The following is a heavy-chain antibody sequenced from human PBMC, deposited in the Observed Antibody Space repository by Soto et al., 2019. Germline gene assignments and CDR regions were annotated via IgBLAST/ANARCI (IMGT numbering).Heavy chain of an antibody. CDR1: GFTVSSNY. J-gene: IGHJ6*02. D-gene: IGHD3-10*01. CDR3: ARVRYYGSGSYYNRYVGYYYYGVDV. Sequence: PGGSLRLSCAASGFTVSSNYMSWVRQAPGKGLEWVSVIYSGGSTYYADSVKGRFTISRDNSKNTLYLQMNSLRAEDTAVYYCARVRYYGSGSYYNRYVGYYYYGVDVWGQGTTVTVSS. V-gene: IGHV3-66*01. CDR2: IYSGGST.